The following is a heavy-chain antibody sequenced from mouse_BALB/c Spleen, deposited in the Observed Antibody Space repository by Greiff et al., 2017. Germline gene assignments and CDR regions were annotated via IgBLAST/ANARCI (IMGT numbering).Heavy chain of an antibody. D-gene: IGHD2-3*01. CDR2: ISYSGST. CDR1: GYSITSDYA. V-gene: IGHV3-2*02. Sequence: VQLKESGPGLVKPSQSLSLTCTVTGYSITSDYAWNWIRQFPGNKLEWMGYISYSGSTSYNPSLKSRISITRDTSKNQFFLQLNSVTTEDTATYYCARRPDGYYAYYAMDYWGQGTSVTVSS. J-gene: IGHJ4*01. CDR3: ARRPDGYYAYYAMDY.